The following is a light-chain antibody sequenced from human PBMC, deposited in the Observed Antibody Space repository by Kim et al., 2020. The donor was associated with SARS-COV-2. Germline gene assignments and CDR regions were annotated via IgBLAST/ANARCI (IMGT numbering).Light chain of an antibody. V-gene: IGLV6-57*01. CDR2: EDN. J-gene: IGLJ3*02. CDR1: SGSIASNY. Sequence: GKTLTISCTRSSGSIASNYVQWYQQRPGSSPTTVIYEDNQRPSGVPDRFSGSIDSSSNSASLTISGLKTEDEADYYCQSYDSSTWVFGGGTKLTVL. CDR3: QSYDSSTWV.